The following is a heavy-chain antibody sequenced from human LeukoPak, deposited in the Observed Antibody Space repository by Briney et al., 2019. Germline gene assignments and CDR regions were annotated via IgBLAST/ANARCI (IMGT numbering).Heavy chain of an antibody. V-gene: IGHV3-30*02. J-gene: IGHJ4*02. CDR1: GISFSSFG. Sequence: PGGSLRLSCAASGISFSSFGMHWVRQAPGKGLEWVTFIRYDGHNKYYAASVKGRFTISRDNSKNTLYLQMNSLRPEDTAVYYCAKSQNYYDNSGYYYLDYWGQGNLVTVSS. CDR3: AKSQNYYDNSGYYYLDY. D-gene: IGHD3-22*01. CDR2: IRYDGHNK.